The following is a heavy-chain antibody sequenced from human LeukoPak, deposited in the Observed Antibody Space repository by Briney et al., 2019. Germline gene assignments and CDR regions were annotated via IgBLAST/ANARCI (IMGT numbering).Heavy chain of an antibody. CDR3: AKGDIAVAGTAPDY. D-gene: IGHD6-19*01. Sequence: SLRLSCAASGFTFDDYAMHWVRQAPGKGLEWVSGISWNSGSIGYADSVKGRFTISRDNAKNSLYLQMNSLRAEDTALYYCAKGDIAVAGTAPDYWGQGTLVTVSS. J-gene: IGHJ4*02. CDR1: GFTFDDYA. V-gene: IGHV3-9*01. CDR2: ISWNSGSI.